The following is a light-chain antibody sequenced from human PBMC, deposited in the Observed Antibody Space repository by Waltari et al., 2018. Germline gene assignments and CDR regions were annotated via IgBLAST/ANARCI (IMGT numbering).Light chain of an antibody. J-gene: IGLJ2*01. Sequence: QSVLTQPPSVSGAPGQRVTISCTGSRSNIGAGYDVHWYQQLPGTAPKILIYGNSNRPSGVPDRFSGSKSGTSASLAITGLQAEDEADYYCQSYDSSLSGWGVFGGGTKLTVL. CDR3: QSYDSSLSGWGV. CDR1: RSNIGAGYD. CDR2: GNS. V-gene: IGLV1-40*01.